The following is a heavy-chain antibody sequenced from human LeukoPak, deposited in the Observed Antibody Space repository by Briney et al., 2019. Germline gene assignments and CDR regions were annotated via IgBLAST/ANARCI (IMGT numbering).Heavy chain of an antibody. CDR2: IAATNGNQ. Sequence: ASVKVSCKASGYTFTSYGISWVRQAPGQGLEWVGGIAATNGNQNYAQKLQGKVTMTTDTHTSTASLELGSLRPAATAVSHCARDRRGCNNCECKEGFDPWGQGTLVTVSS. V-gene: IGHV1-18*01. CDR1: GYTFTSYG. D-gene: IGHD2-8*01. J-gene: IGHJ5*02. CDR3: ARDRRGCNNCECKEGFDP.